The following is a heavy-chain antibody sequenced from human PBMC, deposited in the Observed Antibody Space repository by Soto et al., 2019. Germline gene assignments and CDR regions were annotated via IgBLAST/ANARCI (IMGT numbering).Heavy chain of an antibody. CDR2: ISSSSSYK. J-gene: IGHJ4*02. D-gene: IGHD3-9*01. Sequence: PGGSLRLSCAASGFTFSSYSMNWVRQAPGKGLEWVSSISSSSSYKYYADSVKGRFTISRDNAKNSLYLQMNSLRAEDTAVYYCARERRYFDWLLGYFDYWGQGTLVTVSS. CDR1: GFTFSSYS. V-gene: IGHV3-21*01. CDR3: ARERRYFDWLLGYFDY.